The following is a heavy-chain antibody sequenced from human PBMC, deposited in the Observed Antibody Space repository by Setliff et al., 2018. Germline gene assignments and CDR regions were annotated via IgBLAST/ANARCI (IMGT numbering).Heavy chain of an antibody. CDR3: ARRGDINGYYYHEDAFDI. CDR1: GGSFSDYY. V-gene: IGHV4-34*01. Sequence: PSETLSLTCAVYGGSFSDYYWNWIRQPPGKGLEWIGEISHSGSTNYNLSLKSRVTTSVDTSKNQFSLNLTSVTAADTAVYYCARRGDINGYYYHEDAFDIWGQGTMVTVS. CDR2: ISHSGST. D-gene: IGHD3-22*01. J-gene: IGHJ3*02.